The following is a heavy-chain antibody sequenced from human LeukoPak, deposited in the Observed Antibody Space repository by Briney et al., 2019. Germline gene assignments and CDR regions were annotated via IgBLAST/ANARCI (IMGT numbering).Heavy chain of an antibody. V-gene: IGHV4-4*09. CDR1: GGSISSYY. Sequence: SETLSLTCTVSGGSISSYYWSWIRQPPGKGLEWIGYIYTSGSTNYNPSLKSRVTISVDTSKNQFSLKLSSVTAADTAVYYCATSGYYDILTGYWLWGQGTLVTVSS. D-gene: IGHD3-9*01. CDR3: ATSGYYDILTGYWL. CDR2: IYTSGST. J-gene: IGHJ4*02.